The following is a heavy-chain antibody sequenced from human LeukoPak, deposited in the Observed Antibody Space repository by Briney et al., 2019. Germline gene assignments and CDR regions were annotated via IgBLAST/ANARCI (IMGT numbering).Heavy chain of an antibody. CDR3: ARGRGTGSYYDFWSGYYKEDYYGMDV. CDR2: MNPNSGNT. Sequence: ASVKVSFKASGYTFTSYDINWVRQATGQGLEWMGWMNPNSGNTGYAQKFQGRVTMTRNTSISTAYMELSSLRSEDTAVYYCARGRGTGSYYDFWSGYYKEDYYGMDVWGQGTTVTVSS. V-gene: IGHV1-8*01. J-gene: IGHJ6*02. D-gene: IGHD3-3*01. CDR1: GYTFTSYD.